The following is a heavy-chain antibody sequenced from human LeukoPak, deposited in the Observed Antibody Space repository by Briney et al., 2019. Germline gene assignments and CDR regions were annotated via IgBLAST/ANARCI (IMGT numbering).Heavy chain of an antibody. CDR1: GFTFDDYA. CDR2: ISWNSGSI. V-gene: IGHV3-9*01. CDR3: AKDIGLSADAFDI. D-gene: IGHD2/OR15-2a*01. Sequence: GGSLRLFCAASGFTFDDYAMHWVRQAPGKGLEWVSGISWNSGSIGYADSVKGRFTISRDNAKNSLYLQMNSLRAEDTALYYCAKDIGLSADAFDIWGQGTMVTVSS. J-gene: IGHJ3*02.